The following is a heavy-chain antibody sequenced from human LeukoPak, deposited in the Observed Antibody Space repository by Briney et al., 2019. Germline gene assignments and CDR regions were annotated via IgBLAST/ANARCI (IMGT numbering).Heavy chain of an antibody. CDR2: IYPGDSDT. J-gene: IGHJ4*02. CDR1: YW. V-gene: IGHV5-51*01. CDR3: ARQRAGSSWHDY. D-gene: IGHD6-13*01. Sequence: YWSWIRQPPGKGLEWMGIIYPGDSDTRYSPSFQGQVTISADKSISTAYLQWSSLKASDTAMYYCARQRAGSSWHDYWGQGTLVTVSS.